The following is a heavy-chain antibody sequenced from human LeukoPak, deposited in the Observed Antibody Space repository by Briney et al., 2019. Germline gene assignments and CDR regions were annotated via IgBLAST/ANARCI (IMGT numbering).Heavy chain of an antibody. V-gene: IGHV3-23*01. CDR2: ISSSGNSA. J-gene: IGHJ3*01. CDR1: GITLSTYA. CDR3: AKDIQLST. D-gene: IGHD5-24*01. Sequence: GPLRLSCAASGITLSTYAMTWVRQAPGKGLEWVSLISSSGNSAYYADSVKGRFTISRDSAKNTLSLQMNSLRVEDTAIYYCAKDIQLSTWGLGTRVTVSS.